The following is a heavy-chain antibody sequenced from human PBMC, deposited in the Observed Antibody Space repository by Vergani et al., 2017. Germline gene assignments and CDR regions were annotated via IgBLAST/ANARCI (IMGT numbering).Heavy chain of an antibody. V-gene: IGHV3-30*02. J-gene: IGHJ4*02. Sequence: QVQLVESGGGVVQPGGSPRLSCAASGFTFSSYGMHWVRQAPGKGLEWVAFIRYDGSNKYYADSVKGRFTISRDNSKNTLYLQMNSLRAEDTAVYYCAKDKSAVAGTYFDYWGQGTLVTVSS. D-gene: IGHD6-19*01. CDR3: AKDKSAVAGTYFDY. CDR2: IRYDGSNK. CDR1: GFTFSSYG.